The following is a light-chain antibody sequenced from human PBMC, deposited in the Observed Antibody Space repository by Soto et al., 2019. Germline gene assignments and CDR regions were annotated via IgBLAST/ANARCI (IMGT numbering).Light chain of an antibody. J-gene: IGKJ4*01. CDR3: HQRSNWPPT. V-gene: IGKV3-11*01. CDR1: QSVSSN. Sequence: ENVLTQSPATLSLSPGERATLSCRASQSVSSNLAWYQQKPGQTPRLLIYDASKRATGIPARFSGSGSGTDFTLTITSLQPEDFAVYYCHQRSNWPPTFGGGNKVEIK. CDR2: DAS.